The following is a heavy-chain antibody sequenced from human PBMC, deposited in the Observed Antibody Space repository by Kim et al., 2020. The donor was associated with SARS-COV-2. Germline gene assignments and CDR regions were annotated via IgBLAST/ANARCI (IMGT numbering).Heavy chain of an antibody. J-gene: IGHJ4*02. Sequence: RGGTNNEQEFQGRVTMTRDTSISTVYMEMTTLISDDTAVYYCARGSLLDYWGQGTLVTVSS. V-gene: IGHV1-2*02. CDR3: ARGSLLDY. CDR2: RGGT.